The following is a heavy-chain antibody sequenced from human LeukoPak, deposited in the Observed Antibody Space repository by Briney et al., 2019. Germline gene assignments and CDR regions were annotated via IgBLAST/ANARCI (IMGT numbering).Heavy chain of an antibody. CDR1: GFTFSSYA. V-gene: IGHV3-23*01. J-gene: IGHJ5*02. Sequence: GGSLRLSCAASGFTFSSYAMSWVRQAPGKGLEWVSAISDSGGSTYYADSVKGRFTISRDNSKNTLHLQMNSLRAEDTAVYYCAKKVHSSNWYGWFDPWGQGTLVTVSS. CDR3: AKKVHSSNWYGWFDP. CDR2: ISDSGGST. D-gene: IGHD6-13*01.